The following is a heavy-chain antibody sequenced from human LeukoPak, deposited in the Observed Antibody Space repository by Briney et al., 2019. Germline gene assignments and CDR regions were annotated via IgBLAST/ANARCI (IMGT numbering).Heavy chain of an antibody. Sequence: HSGGSLRLSCAASGFTFSSYAMHWVRQAPGKGLEWVAVISYDGSNKYYADSVKGRFTISRDNSKNTLYLQMNSLRAEDTAVYYCARASITIFGVGIDYYFDYWGQGTLVTVSS. CDR3: ARASITIFGVGIDYYFDY. CDR2: ISYDGSNK. V-gene: IGHV3-30-3*01. D-gene: IGHD3-3*01. CDR1: GFTFSSYA. J-gene: IGHJ4*02.